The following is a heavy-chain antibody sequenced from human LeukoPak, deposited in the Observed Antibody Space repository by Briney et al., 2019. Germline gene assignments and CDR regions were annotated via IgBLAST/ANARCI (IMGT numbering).Heavy chain of an antibody. D-gene: IGHD2-15*01. Sequence: GGSLRLSCAASGFAFSSYSMNWVRQVPGKGLEWVSYISSSSSTIYYADPVKGRFTISRDNAKNSLYLQMNSLRAEDTAVYYCARDGYCSGSSCYSTTDYWGQGTLVTVSS. CDR1: GFAFSSYS. J-gene: IGHJ4*02. CDR3: ARDGYCSGSSCYSTTDY. V-gene: IGHV3-48*04. CDR2: ISSSSSTI.